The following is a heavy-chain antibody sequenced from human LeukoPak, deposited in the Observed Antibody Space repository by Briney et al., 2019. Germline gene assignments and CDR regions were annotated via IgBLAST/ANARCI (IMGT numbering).Heavy chain of an antibody. D-gene: IGHD6-19*01. J-gene: IGHJ4*02. V-gene: IGHV3-74*01. Sequence: GGSLRLSCAASGFTFSSYWMHWVRHAPGKGLVWVSRIDSDGSSTSYADSVKGRFTISRDNAKNTEYLQMNSLRAEDTAVYYCARVRSSGWSYFDYWGQGTLVTVSS. CDR2: IDSDGSST. CDR3: ARVRSSGWSYFDY. CDR1: GFTFSSYW.